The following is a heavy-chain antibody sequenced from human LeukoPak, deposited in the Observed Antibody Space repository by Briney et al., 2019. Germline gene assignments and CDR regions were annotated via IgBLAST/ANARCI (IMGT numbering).Heavy chain of an antibody. J-gene: IGHJ3*02. D-gene: IGHD2-15*01. CDR2: INHSGST. CDR3: ASGPIYCSGGSCYVDAFDI. V-gene: IGHV4-34*01. CDR1: GGSFSGYY. Sequence: SETLSLTCAVYGGSFSGYYWSWIRQPPGKGLEWIGEINHSGSTNYNPSLKSRVTITVDTSKNQFSLKLSSVTAADTAVYYCASGPIYCSGGSCYVDAFDIWGQGTRVTVSS.